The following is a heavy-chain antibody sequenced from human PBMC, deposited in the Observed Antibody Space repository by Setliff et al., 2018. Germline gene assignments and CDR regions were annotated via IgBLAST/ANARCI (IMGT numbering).Heavy chain of an antibody. V-gene: IGHV3-15*01. J-gene: IGHJ4*02. CDR2: IKSITDGGTT. Sequence: GESLKISCAASGFSFSNTWMNWVRQAPGKGLEWVGRIKSITDGGTTDYAAPVKGRFTISRDDSKTTLYLQMNSLKTEDTALYYCTTYYDILTGYHWIDHWGQGTLVTVSS. CDR3: TTYYDILTGYHWIDH. CDR1: GFSFSNTW. D-gene: IGHD3-9*01.